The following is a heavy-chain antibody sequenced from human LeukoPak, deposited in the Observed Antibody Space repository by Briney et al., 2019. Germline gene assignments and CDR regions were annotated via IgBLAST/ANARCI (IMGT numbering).Heavy chain of an antibody. V-gene: IGHV4-61*08. CDR3: ARSGMVVTAPLDY. D-gene: IGHD2-21*02. Sequence: SQTLSLTCTVSGGSISSSGYYWSWIRQPPGKGLEWIGYIYYSGSTNYNPSLKSRVTISVDTSKNQFSLKLSSVTAADTAVYYCARSGMVVTAPLDYWGQGTLVTVSS. CDR1: GGSISSSGYY. J-gene: IGHJ4*02. CDR2: IYYSGST.